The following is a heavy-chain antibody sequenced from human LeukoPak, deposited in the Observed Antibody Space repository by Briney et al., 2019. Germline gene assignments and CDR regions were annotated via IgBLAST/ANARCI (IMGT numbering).Heavy chain of an antibody. CDR1: GGSFSGYY. Sequence: PSETLSLTCAVYGGSFSGYYWSWIRQPPGKGLEWIGEINHSGSTNYNPSLKSRVTISVDTSKNQFSLKLSSVTAADTAVYYCARSPNYDAFDIWGQGTMVTVSS. D-gene: IGHD1-7*01. J-gene: IGHJ3*02. V-gene: IGHV4-34*01. CDR2: INHSGST. CDR3: ARSPNYDAFDI.